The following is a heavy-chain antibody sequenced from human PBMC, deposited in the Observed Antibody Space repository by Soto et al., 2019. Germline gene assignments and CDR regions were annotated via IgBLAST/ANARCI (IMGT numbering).Heavy chain of an antibody. CDR3: ARHPERIAEIGWFDP. Sequence: LRLCCAASGFTVSSYSMNWVRQAPGKGLEWVSYISSSSSTIYYAVSVKGRFTISRDNAKNSLYLQMNSLRAEDTAVYYCARHPERIAEIGWFDPWGQGTLVTVSS. CDR1: GFTVSSYS. CDR2: ISSSSSTI. D-gene: IGHD6-13*01. V-gene: IGHV3-48*01. J-gene: IGHJ5*02.